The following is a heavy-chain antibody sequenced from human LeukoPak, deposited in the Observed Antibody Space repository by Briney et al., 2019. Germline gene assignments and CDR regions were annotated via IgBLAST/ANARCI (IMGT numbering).Heavy chain of an antibody. Sequence: PSETLSLTCTVSGGSISSYYWSWFRQPPGKGLEWIGYIYYSGSTNYNPSLKSRVTISVDTSKNQFSLKLSSVTAADTAVYHCAGPGIAAAGGAFDIWGQGTMVTVSS. V-gene: IGHV4-59*08. J-gene: IGHJ3*02. CDR1: GGSISSYY. CDR2: IYYSGST. CDR3: AGPGIAAAGGAFDI. D-gene: IGHD6-13*01.